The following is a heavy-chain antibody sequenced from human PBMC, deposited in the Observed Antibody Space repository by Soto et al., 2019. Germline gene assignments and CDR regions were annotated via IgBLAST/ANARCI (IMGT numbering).Heavy chain of an antibody. Sequence: SETLSLTCAVSGGSISSSNWWSWVRQPPGKGLEWIGEIYHSGSTNYNPSLKSRVTISVDKSKNQFSLKLSSVTAADTAVYYCARVDLTGYYYGMDVWGQGTTVTVSS. V-gene: IGHV4-4*02. CDR2: IYHSGST. J-gene: IGHJ6*02. CDR1: GGSISSSNW. D-gene: IGHD7-27*01. CDR3: ARVDLTGYYYGMDV.